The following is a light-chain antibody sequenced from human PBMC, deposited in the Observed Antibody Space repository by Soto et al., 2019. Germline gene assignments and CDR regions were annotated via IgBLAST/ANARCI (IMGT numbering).Light chain of an antibody. Sequence: DIPLTQSPSFLSASVGDGVTITCRASQCISSYLAWYQQRPGKAPKLLIYAASTLQSGVPSRFSGSGSGTEFTLTISSLQTEDFATYYCQQFNSYPTFGGGTKVEIK. CDR1: QCISSY. J-gene: IGKJ4*01. V-gene: IGKV1-9*01. CDR2: AAS. CDR3: QQFNSYPT.